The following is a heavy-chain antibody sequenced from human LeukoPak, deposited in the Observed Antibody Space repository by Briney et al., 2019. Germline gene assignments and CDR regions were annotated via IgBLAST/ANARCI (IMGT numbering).Heavy chain of an antibody. CDR1: GYTFTGYY. CDR3: ARDSCSLSSCPFFGY. D-gene: IGHD2-2*01. CDR2: INPNTGGT. Sequence: ASVKVSCRASGYTFTGYYIHWVRQAPGQGLEWMGWINPNTGGTNYAQNFQGRVTMTRDTSITTAYMELSSLMPDDTAVYYRARDSCSLSSCPFFGYWGQGALVTVSS. V-gene: IGHV1-2*02. J-gene: IGHJ4*02.